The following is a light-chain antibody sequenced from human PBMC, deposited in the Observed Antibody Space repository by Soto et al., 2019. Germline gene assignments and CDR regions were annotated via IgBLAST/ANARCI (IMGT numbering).Light chain of an antibody. Sequence: DVQMTQSPSSLSASVGDRVVITCRASQTISTYLNWYRQKPGKDPELLIYGTSNLESGVPSRFSGSGSGTEFTLTISSLRPDDFATYFCQQSSITPLTFGGGTKVEIK. V-gene: IGKV1-39*01. J-gene: IGKJ4*01. CDR1: QTISTY. CDR3: QQSSITPLT. CDR2: GTS.